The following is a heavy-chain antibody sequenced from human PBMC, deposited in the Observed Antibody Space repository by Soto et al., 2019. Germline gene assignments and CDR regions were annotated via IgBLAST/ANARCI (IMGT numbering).Heavy chain of an antibody. D-gene: IGHD2-15*01. CDR1: GFTFSSYA. J-gene: IGHJ4*02. Sequence: EVQLLESGGGLVQPGGSLRLSCAASGFTFSSYAMSWVRQAPGKGLEWVSAISGSGGSTYYADSVKGRFTISRDNSKNTLYLQRNSLRAEDTAVYYCAKGGKGVVVVAAIGLFDYWGQGTLVTVSS. CDR3: AKGGKGVVVVAAIGLFDY. V-gene: IGHV3-23*01. CDR2: ISGSGGST.